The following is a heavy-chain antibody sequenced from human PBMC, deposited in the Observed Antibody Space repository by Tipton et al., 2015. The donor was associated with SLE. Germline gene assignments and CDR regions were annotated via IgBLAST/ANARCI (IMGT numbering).Heavy chain of an antibody. D-gene: IGHD3-9*01. CDR1: GGSINSRSYY. V-gene: IGHV4-39*07. CDR2: IYYSGNT. J-gene: IGHJ4*02. Sequence: GLVKPSETLSLTCSVSGGSINSRSYYWGWIRQSPGKGLEWIGSIYYSGNTYYTPSLESRVTMSLDTSKNRFSLKLGSVTAADTAVYYCARLTIGVAWTFDYWGQGTLVTVSS. CDR3: ARLTIGVAWTFDY.